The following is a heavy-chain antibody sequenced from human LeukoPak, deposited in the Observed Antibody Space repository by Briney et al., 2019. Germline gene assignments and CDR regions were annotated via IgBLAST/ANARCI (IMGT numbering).Heavy chain of an antibody. J-gene: IGHJ4*02. CDR3: ARAPMSPAPADY. V-gene: IGHV3-7*01. CDR1: GFTFSSHW. CDR2: IRHDGGDK. Sequence: GGSLRLSCAASGFTFSSHWMSWVRQAPGKGLQWVANIRHDGGDKYYVDSVRGRFTISRDNAKNSLYLQMDSLRAEDTAVYYCARAPMSPAPADYWGQGTLVAVSS.